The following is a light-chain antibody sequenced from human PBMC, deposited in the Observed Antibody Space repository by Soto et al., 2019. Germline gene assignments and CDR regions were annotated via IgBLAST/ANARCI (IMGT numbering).Light chain of an antibody. CDR3: QQYNSPPYT. CDR1: QSILYSSHNKNQ. Sequence: DIVMTQSPDSLSVSLGERATINCKSSQSILYSSHNKNQLAWYQQKPGQPPKLLMYWASTRQSGVPDRFSGSESGTDFTLTISSLQAEDVAVYYCQQYNSPPYTFGQGTKLEI. J-gene: IGKJ2*01. CDR2: WAS. V-gene: IGKV4-1*01.